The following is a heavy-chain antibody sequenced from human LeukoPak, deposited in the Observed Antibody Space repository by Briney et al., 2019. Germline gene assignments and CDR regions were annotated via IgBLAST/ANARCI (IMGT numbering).Heavy chain of an antibody. CDR3: TTSLWAGIYYFDY. J-gene: IGHJ4*02. Sequence: PGGSLRLSCAASGFTFSNAWMSWVRQAPGKGLEWVGRIKSKTDGGTTDYAAPVKGRFTTSRDDSKNTLYLQMNSLKTEDTAVYCCTTSLWAGIYYFDYWGQGTLVTVSS. D-gene: IGHD2-15*01. V-gene: IGHV3-15*01. CDR1: GFTFSNAW. CDR2: IKSKTDGGTT.